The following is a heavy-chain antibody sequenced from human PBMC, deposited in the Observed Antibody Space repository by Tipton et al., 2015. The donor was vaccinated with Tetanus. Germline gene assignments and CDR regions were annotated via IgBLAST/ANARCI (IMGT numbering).Heavy chain of an antibody. V-gene: IGHV4-31*03. D-gene: IGHD3-10*01. J-gene: IGHJ4*02. CDR2: IYYSGST. CDR3: ARQTEGKFDY. CDR1: GGSISSGGYY. Sequence: LRLSCTVSGGSISSGGYYWSWIRQHPGKGLEWIGYIYYSGSTYYNPSLKGRATISVDPSKNQISLKLTSVAAADAAIYYCARQTEGKFDYWGQGTLVTVSS.